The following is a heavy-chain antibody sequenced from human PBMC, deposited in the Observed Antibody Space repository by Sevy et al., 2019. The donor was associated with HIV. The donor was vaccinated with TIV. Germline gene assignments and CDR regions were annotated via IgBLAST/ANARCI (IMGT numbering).Heavy chain of an antibody. J-gene: IGHJ6*02. CDR2: IKSKTDGGTT. Sequence: GGSLRLSCAASGFTFSNAWMSWVRQAPGKGLEWVGRIKSKTDGGTTDYAAPVKGRLTISRDDSKNTLYLQMNSLKTEDTAVYYCTTGFHNWNCPYYYYGMDVWGQGTTVTVSS. CDR3: TTGFHNWNCPYYYYGMDV. CDR1: GFTFSNAW. D-gene: IGHD1-7*01. V-gene: IGHV3-15*01.